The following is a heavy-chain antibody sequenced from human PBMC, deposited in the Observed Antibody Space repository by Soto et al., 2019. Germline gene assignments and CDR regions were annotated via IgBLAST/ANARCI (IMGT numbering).Heavy chain of an antibody. CDR1: GYTLTELS. Sequence: GASVKVSCKVSGYTLTELSMHWVRQAPGKGLEWMGGFDPEDGETIYAQKFQGRVTMTEDTSTDTAYMGLSSLRSEDTAVYYCATDRDGYNYNWFDPWGQGTLVTVSS. V-gene: IGHV1-24*01. CDR3: ATDRDGYNYNWFDP. D-gene: IGHD1-1*01. J-gene: IGHJ5*02. CDR2: FDPEDGET.